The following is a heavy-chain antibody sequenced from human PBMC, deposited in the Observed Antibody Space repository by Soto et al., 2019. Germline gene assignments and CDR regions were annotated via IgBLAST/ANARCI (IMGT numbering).Heavy chain of an antibody. CDR1: GFTFSSYA. Sequence: EVQLLESGGGLVQPGGSLRLSCAASGFTFSSYAMSWVRQAPGKGLEWVSAISGSGGSAYYADSVKGRFTISRDNSKNTLYLQMNSLRAEDTAVYYCARAPKGIAAAGYNWFDPWGQGTLVTVSS. CDR3: ARAPKGIAAAGYNWFDP. D-gene: IGHD6-13*01. CDR2: ISGSGGSA. J-gene: IGHJ5*02. V-gene: IGHV3-23*01.